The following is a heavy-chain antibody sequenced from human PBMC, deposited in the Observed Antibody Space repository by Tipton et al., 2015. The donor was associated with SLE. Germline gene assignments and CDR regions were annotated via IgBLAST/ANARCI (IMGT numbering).Heavy chain of an antibody. CDR2: INHSGGT. CDR1: GGSFSDSY. Sequence: GLVKPSETLSLTCAVYGGSFSDSYNSWIRQPPGKGLEWIGEINHSGGTNYNPSLKSRVTISVDTSNNQFSLKLTSVTAADTAVYYCARTLGAIAHTVYDAFDIWGQGKMVTVSS. D-gene: IGHD1-26*01. CDR3: ARTLGAIAHTVYDAFDI. J-gene: IGHJ3*02. V-gene: IGHV4-34*01.